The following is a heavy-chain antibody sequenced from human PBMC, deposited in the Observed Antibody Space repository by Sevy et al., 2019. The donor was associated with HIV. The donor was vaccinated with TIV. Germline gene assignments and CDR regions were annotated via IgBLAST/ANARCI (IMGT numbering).Heavy chain of an antibody. Sequence: GGSLRLSCTASGFTFGDYAMSWVRQAPGKGLEWISFIKSKSYGGTTGNAASVKGRFTISRDDSKSIAYLQMNNLKTEDTAVYYCTRWSGSQSIFDYWGQGTLVTVSS. D-gene: IGHD1-26*01. V-gene: IGHV3-49*04. J-gene: IGHJ4*02. CDR2: IKSKSYGGTT. CDR1: GFTFGDYA. CDR3: TRWSGSQSIFDY.